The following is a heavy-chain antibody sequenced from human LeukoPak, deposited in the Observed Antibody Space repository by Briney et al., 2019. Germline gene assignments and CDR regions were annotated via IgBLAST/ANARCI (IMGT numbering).Heavy chain of an antibody. CDR2: ISWNSGSI. Sequence: GGSLRLSCAASGSTFDDYAMHWVRQAPGKGLEWVSGISWNSGSIGYADSVKGRFTISRDNAKNSLYLQMNSLRAEDTALYYCAKDIVGYCSGGSCPENYYYGMDVWGQGTTVTVSS. V-gene: IGHV3-9*01. CDR3: AKDIVGYCSGGSCPENYYYGMDV. D-gene: IGHD2-15*01. CDR1: GSTFDDYA. J-gene: IGHJ6*02.